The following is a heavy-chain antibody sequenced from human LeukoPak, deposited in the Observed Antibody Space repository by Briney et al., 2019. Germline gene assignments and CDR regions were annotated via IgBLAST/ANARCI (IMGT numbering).Heavy chain of an antibody. CDR1: GGSISSSTYY. D-gene: IGHD2-15*01. CDR2: IYYSGST. J-gene: IGHJ4*02. Sequence: SETLSLTCAVSGGSISSSTYYWGWIRQPPGKGLEWIGSIYYSGSTYYNPSLKSRVTISVDTSKNQFSLKLSSVTAADTAVYYCARTSGISCYTCYFDYWGQGTLVIVSS. V-gene: IGHV4-39*07. CDR3: ARTSGISCYTCYFDY.